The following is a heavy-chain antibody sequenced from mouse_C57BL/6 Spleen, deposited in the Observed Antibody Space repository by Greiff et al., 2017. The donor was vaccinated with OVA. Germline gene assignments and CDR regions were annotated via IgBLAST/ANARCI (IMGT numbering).Heavy chain of an antibody. J-gene: IGHJ2*01. CDR2: ISSGSSTI. V-gene: IGHV5-17*01. CDR3: ARDHYGYNYFDY. D-gene: IGHD2-2*01. Sequence: EVMLVESGGGLVKPGGSLKLSCAASGFTFSDYGMHWVRQAPEKGLEWVAYISSGSSTIYYADTVKGRFTISRDNAKNTLFLQMTSLRSEDTAMYYCARDHYGYNYFDYWGQGTTLTVSS. CDR1: GFTFSDYG.